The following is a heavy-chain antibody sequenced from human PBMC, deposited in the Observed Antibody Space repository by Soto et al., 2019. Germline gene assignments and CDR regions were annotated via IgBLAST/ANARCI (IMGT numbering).Heavy chain of an antibody. Sequence: GGSLRLSCAASGFTFSSYSMNWVRQAPGKGLEWVSSISSNSSYIYYADSVKGRFTISRDNAKNSLYLQMNSLRAEDTAVYYCASGIVVVPGAPPVDYWGQGTLVTVSS. CDR1: GFTFSSYS. CDR3: ASGIVVVPGAPPVDY. D-gene: IGHD2-2*01. V-gene: IGHV3-21*01. J-gene: IGHJ4*02. CDR2: ISSNSSYI.